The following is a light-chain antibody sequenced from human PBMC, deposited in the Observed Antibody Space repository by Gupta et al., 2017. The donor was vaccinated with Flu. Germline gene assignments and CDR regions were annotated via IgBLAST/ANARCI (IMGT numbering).Light chain of an antibody. CDR1: GGGYD. Sequence: GGGYDVDWYQQNPGTAPKLLMFGDSNRPSGVPDRFSAAKSGTSASLDITGLQAEDEADYYCQSYDSSRVGNVVFGGGTKLTVL. V-gene: IGLV1-40*01. J-gene: IGLJ2*01. CDR3: QSYDSSRVGNVV. CDR2: GDS.